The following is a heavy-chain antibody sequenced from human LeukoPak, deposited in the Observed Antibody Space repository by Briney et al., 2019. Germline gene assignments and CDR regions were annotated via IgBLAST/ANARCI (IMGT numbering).Heavy chain of an antibody. Sequence: GGSLRLSCAASGFTFDDYAMHWVRQAPGKGLEWVSGISWNSGSIGYADSVKGRFTISRDNAKNSLYLQMNSLRAEDTALYYCAKDRNWNGFDYWGQGTLVTVSP. V-gene: IGHV3-9*01. D-gene: IGHD1-1*01. CDR1: GFTFDDYA. J-gene: IGHJ4*02. CDR3: AKDRNWNGFDY. CDR2: ISWNSGSI.